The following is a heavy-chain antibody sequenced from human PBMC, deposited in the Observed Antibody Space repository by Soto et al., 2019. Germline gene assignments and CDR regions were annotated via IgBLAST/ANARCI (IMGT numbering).Heavy chain of an antibody. J-gene: IGHJ3*02. CDR3: SRIIGEYDAFDI. CDR1: GGSTSSYY. CDR2: IYYIGNT. Sequence: SEPLSLTCSVSGGSTSSYYWSWIRQPPGKGLEWIGYIYYIGNTNYNPSLKSRVTVSVDTSKNQFSLKLSSVTAVDTAVYYCSRIIGEYDAFDIWGLGTMVTVS. D-gene: IGHD7-27*01. V-gene: IGHV4-59*01.